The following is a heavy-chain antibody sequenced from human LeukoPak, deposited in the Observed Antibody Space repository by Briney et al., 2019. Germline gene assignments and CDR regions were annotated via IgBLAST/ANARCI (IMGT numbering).Heavy chain of an antibody. CDR1: GFTFSSYA. D-gene: IGHD3-3*01. Sequence: PGGSLRLSCAASGFTFSSYAMHWVRQAPGRGLEYVSAISSNGGSTYYANSVKGRFTISRDNSKNTLYLQMGSLRAEDMAVYYCARKGSITIFRPRWNYYYYMDVWGKGTTVTVSS. J-gene: IGHJ6*03. CDR2: ISSNGGST. CDR3: ARKGSITIFRPRWNYYYYMDV. V-gene: IGHV3-64*01.